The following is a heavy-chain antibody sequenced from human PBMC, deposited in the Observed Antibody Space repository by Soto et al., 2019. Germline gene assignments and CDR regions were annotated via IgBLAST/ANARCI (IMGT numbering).Heavy chain of an antibody. Sequence: GGSLRLSSVASGFTFRTYTMNWVRQAPGKGLEWVSGIRGFSPYTFYSESVKGRFTISRDNAKNSLYLQMNSPRAEDTAVYYCARDRGYDAHDYYYNAMDVWGQGTTVTVSS. CDR1: GFTFRTYT. CDR3: ARDRGYDAHDYYYNAMDV. CDR2: IRGFSPYT. J-gene: IGHJ6*02. V-gene: IGHV3-21*01. D-gene: IGHD2-15*01.